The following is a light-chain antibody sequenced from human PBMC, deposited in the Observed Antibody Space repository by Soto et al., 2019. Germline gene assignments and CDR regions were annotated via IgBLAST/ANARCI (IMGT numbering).Light chain of an antibody. Sequence: EIVMTQSPATLSVSPGEGATLSCRASQRVSSDLAWYQQKPGQAPRLLIYGASTRATGFPARFSGSGSGTEFTLTISSLQSEDFAVYYCQQYNNWPVTFGQGTRLEIK. J-gene: IGKJ5*01. CDR3: QQYNNWPVT. CDR2: GAS. V-gene: IGKV3-15*01. CDR1: QRVSSD.